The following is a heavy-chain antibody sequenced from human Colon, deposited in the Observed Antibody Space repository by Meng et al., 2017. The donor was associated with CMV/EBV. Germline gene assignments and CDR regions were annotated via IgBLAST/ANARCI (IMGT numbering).Heavy chain of an antibody. Sequence: LKLQQSGPGMGKPAQTLSLTWAISRDSVYSNSAAWNWIRQSPSRGLEWLGRTYYRSQWYNEYAVSVRSRITINPDTAKNQFSLQLNSVTPEDTAVYYCARGGKYTSGSYFDPWGQGTLVTVSS. CDR1: RDSVYSNSAA. CDR3: ARGGKYTSGSYFDP. D-gene: IGHD6-19*01. V-gene: IGHV6-1*01. CDR2: TYYRSQWYN. J-gene: IGHJ5*02.